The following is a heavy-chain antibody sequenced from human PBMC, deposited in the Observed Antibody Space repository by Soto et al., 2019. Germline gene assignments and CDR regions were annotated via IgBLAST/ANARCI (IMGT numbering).Heavy chain of an antibody. CDR3: APAWGFRSPSCPLDY. CDR2: IIPVSGAA. Sequence: QVQLVQSGAEVKKPGSSVKVSCKASGGTFGSYAFSWVRQAPGQGLEWMGGIIPVSGAAHYAQKFQGRVTLPAEESTSTAYMELGTLSSQDPAVYYGAPAWGFRSPSCPLDYWGQGTRVIVSS. V-gene: IGHV1-69*01. D-gene: IGHD3-16*01. CDR1: GGTFGSYA. J-gene: IGHJ4*02.